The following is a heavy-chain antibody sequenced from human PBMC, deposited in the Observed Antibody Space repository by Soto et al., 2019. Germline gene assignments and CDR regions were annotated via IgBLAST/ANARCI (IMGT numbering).Heavy chain of an antibody. CDR2: INWNGGST. D-gene: IGHD3-10*01. V-gene: IGHV3-20*04. CDR1: GFTFGDYG. Sequence: GRSLRLSCAASGFTFGDYGMSWVRKAPGKGLEWVSGINWNGGSTGYADSVKGRFTISRDNAKNSLYLQMNSLRAEDTALYYCARDYYGSANYYYYMDVWGKGTTVTVSS. CDR3: ARDYYGSANYYYYMDV. J-gene: IGHJ6*03.